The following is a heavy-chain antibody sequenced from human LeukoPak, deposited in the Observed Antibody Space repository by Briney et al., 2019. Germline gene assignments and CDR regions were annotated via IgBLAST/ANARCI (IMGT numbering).Heavy chain of an antibody. CDR3: ASYSSTYSKAFDY. CDR1: GGSISSGGYY. V-gene: IGHV4-31*03. CDR2: IYYSGST. Sequence: PSETLSLTCTVSGGSISSGGYYWSRIRQHPGKGLEWIGYIYYSGSTYYNPSLKSRVTISVDTSKNQFPLRLSSVTAADTAVYYCASYSSTYSKAFDYWGQGSLVTVSS. J-gene: IGHJ4*02. D-gene: IGHD3-22*01.